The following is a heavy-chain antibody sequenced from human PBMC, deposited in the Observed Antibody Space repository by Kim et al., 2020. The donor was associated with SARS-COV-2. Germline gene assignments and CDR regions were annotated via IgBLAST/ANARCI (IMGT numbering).Heavy chain of an antibody. Sequence: SETLSLTCTVSGDSITSGGYYWNWIRQQPGKGLEWIGALYYGGNTHYIPSLKSRLTISVDTSKNHFSLNLNSATAADTAVYYCARDDSLGGFDYWGQGILVTVSA. CDR3: ARDDSLGGFDY. CDR2: LYYGGNT. J-gene: IGHJ4*02. CDR1: GDSITSGGYY. D-gene: IGHD7-27*01. V-gene: IGHV4-31*03.